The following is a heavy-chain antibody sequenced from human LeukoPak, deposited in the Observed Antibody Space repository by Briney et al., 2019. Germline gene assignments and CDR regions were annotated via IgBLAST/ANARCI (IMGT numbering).Heavy chain of an antibody. D-gene: IGHD6-13*01. Sequence: SETLSLTCTVSGGSISSYDWSWIRQPAGKGLEWIGRTYTSGSTNYNPSLKSRVAMSVDMSKNQFSLKLSSMIAADTAVYYCARVSSSWYQDWYFDLWGRGTLVTVPS. CDR3: ARVSSSWYQDWYFDL. CDR1: GGSISSYD. J-gene: IGHJ2*01. CDR2: TYTSGST. V-gene: IGHV4-4*07.